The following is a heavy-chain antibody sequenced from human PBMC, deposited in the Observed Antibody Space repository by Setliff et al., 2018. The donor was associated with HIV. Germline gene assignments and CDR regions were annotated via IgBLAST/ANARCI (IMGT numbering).Heavy chain of an antibody. CDR2: IYYSGST. Sequence: KPSETLSLPCTVSDGSISSYYWSWIRQPPGKGLEWIGYIYYSGSTNYNPSLKRRGTISVDTSKNQFTLQLSPVTAADAAVYYCARGLAVAGKSYYSYYYKDVWGKGTTVTVSS. CDR3: ARGLAVAGKSYYSYYYKDV. CDR1: DGSISSYY. D-gene: IGHD6-19*01. V-gene: IGHV4-59*08. J-gene: IGHJ6*03.